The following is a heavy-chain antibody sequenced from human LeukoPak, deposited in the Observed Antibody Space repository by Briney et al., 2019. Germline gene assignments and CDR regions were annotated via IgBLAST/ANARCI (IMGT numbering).Heavy chain of an antibody. D-gene: IGHD3-10*01. J-gene: IGHJ4*02. V-gene: IGHV4-34*01. Sequence: SETLSLTCAVYGVSFSGYYWSWLRQPPGKGLEWLGEINHSRSTNYNTSLKSRVTISVKTSKKQFSLKLSSVTAADTAVYYCATTPYGSGSYYLTEYFDYWGQGTLVTVSS. CDR2: INHSRST. CDR3: ATTPYGSGSYYLTEYFDY. CDR1: GVSFSGYY.